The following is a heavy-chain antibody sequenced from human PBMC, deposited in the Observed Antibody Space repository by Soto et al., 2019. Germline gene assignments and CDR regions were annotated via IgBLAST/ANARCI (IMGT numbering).Heavy chain of an antibody. Sequence: QVQLVQSGAEVKKPGASVKVSCKASGYTFTSYDINWVRQATGQGLEWMGWMNPNSGNTGYAQKFQGRVTMTRNTSISTAYMELRSLRSEDTAVYYCARVRMGYCSSTSCYAWGTSYYYYMDVWGKGTTVTVSS. J-gene: IGHJ6*03. D-gene: IGHD2-2*01. CDR2: MNPNSGNT. V-gene: IGHV1-8*01. CDR1: GYTFTSYD. CDR3: ARVRMGYCSSTSCYAWGTSYYYYMDV.